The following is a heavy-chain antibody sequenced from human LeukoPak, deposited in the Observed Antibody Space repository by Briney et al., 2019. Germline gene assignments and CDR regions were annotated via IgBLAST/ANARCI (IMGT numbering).Heavy chain of an antibody. J-gene: IGHJ4*02. Sequence: SETLSLTCTVSSGSINNYYWSWIRQTPGKGLEWIGYILSSGSTNYNPSVKSRVTISVDTSKNQFSLKLSSVTAADTAVYYCARRRYFDYWGQGTLVTVSS. CDR2: ILSSGST. CDR3: ARRRYFDY. V-gene: IGHV4-59*12. CDR1: SGSINNYY.